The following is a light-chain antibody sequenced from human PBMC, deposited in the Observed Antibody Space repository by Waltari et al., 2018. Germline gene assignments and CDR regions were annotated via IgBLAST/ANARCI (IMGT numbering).Light chain of an antibody. Sequence: QSALTQPASVSGSPGQSITISCTGTRSDVGGYTYVPWYQQHPDKVPKLIIYDVSNRPSGISNRFSGSKSGNTASLTISGLQAEDEADYFCGSYTSDSSVVFGGGTRLTVL. V-gene: IGLV2-14*01. CDR3: GSYTSDSSVV. CDR2: DVS. J-gene: IGLJ2*01. CDR1: RSDVGGYTY.